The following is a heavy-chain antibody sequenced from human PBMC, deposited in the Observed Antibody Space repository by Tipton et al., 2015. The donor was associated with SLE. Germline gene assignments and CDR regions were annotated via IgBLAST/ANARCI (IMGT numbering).Heavy chain of an antibody. V-gene: IGHV1-8*01. CDR3: ARAKWEPDY. CDR2: MNPTHSNT. CDR1: GYIFTGYS. Sequence: QLVQSGAEVKDPGASVQVSCKSSGYIFTGYSFSGDSIHWVRQVPGHGLEWMGWMNPTHSNTGYVQKFQGRVTMTMDTSKSTAYMELSDLTSEDTAVYYCARAKWEPDYWGQGTLVTVSS. J-gene: IGHJ4*02. D-gene: IGHD1-26*01.